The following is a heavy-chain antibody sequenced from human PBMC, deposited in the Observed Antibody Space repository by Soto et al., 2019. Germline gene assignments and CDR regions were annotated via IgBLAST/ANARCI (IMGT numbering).Heavy chain of an antibody. D-gene: IGHD1-26*01. V-gene: IGHV3-74*01. J-gene: IGHJ6*02. CDR1: GFTFSSYW. Sequence: EVQLVESGGGLVQPGGSLRLSCAASGFTFSSYWMHWVRQAPGKGLVWVSRINSDGSSTSYADSVKGRFTISRDNAKNTLYRQMNSLRAEDTAVYYCARAVGATRRYYYYYYGMDVWGQGTTVTVSS. CDR3: ARAVGATRRYYYYYYGMDV. CDR2: INSDGSST.